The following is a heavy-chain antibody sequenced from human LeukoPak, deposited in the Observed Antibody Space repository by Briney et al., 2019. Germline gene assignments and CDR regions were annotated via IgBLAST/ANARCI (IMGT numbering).Heavy chain of an antibody. CDR2: INPDGRDT. J-gene: IGHJ1*01. V-gene: IGHV3-7*01. Sequence: GGSLRLSCVVSGFTFNRCWMNWVRQAPGKGLEWVAHINPDGRDTYYVDSVKGRFTISRDNAQNSMYLQMNGLRVEDTAVYYCTSWGDTTAEYFQRWGQGTLVTVSS. D-gene: IGHD2-21*02. CDR1: GFTFNRCW. CDR3: TSWGDTTAEYFQR.